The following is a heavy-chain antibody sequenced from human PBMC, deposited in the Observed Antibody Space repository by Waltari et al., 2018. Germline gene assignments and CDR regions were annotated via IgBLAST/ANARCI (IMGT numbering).Heavy chain of an antibody. D-gene: IGHD3-3*01. CDR2: ISADNGNT. J-gene: IGHJ4*02. Sequence: QVQLVQSGAEVKKPGASVKVSCKASSYSFSNYGFTWVRQAPGQGLEWVGWISADNGNTNNAQKLQGRVTLTTDTSTNTAYMELMSPRFDDTAMYFCARVGGLSDFWGQGTLVTVSS. CDR3: ARVGGLSDF. CDR1: SYSFSNYG. V-gene: IGHV1-18*01.